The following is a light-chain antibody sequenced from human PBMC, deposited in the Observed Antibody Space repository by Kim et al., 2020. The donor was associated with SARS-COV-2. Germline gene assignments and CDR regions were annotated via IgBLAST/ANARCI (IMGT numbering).Light chain of an antibody. Sequence: VSPGQTASITCSGDKLGDKYACWYQQKPGQSPVVVIHQDSKRPSGIPERFSGSNSGNTATLTISGTQAMDEADYYCQAWDSSTVVFGGGTKLTVL. CDR2: QDS. CDR3: QAWDSSTVV. CDR1: KLGDKY. V-gene: IGLV3-1*01. J-gene: IGLJ2*01.